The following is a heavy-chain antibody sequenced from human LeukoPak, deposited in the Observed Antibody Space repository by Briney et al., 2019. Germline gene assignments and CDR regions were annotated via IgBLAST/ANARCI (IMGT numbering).Heavy chain of an antibody. J-gene: IGHJ5*02. D-gene: IGHD3-22*01. Sequence: SETPSLTCTASGGSISSYYWSWIRQPPGKGLEWIGYIYSSGSTNYNPSLKSRLTISVDASKNQFSLKLTSVTAADTAVYYCARDRGYDSSVHWFDPWGQGTLVTVSS. CDR1: GGSISSYY. V-gene: IGHV4-59*01. CDR2: IYSSGST. CDR3: ARDRGYDSSVHWFDP.